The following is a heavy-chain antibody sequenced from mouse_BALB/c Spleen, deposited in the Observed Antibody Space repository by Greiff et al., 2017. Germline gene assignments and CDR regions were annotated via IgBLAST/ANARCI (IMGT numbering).Heavy chain of an antibody. J-gene: IGHJ3*01. CDR2: ISYSGST. D-gene: IGHD2-3*01. CDR3: ARRAGYYDWFAY. CDR1: GYSITSDYA. V-gene: IGHV3-2*02. Sequence: EVQGVESGPGLVKPSQSLSLTCTVTGYSITSDYAWNWIRQFPGNKLEWMGYISYSGSTSYNPSLKSRISITLDTSKNQFCLQLNSVTTEDTATYYCARRAGYYDWFAYWGQGTLVTVSA.